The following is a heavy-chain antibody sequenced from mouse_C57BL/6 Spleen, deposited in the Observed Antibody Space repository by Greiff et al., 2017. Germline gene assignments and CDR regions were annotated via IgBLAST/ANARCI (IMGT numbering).Heavy chain of an antibody. Sequence: VQLQQSGPGLVAPSQSLSITCTVSGFSLTSYAISWVRQPPGKGLEWLGVIWTGGGTNYNSALKSRLSISKDNSKSQVFLKMNSLQTDDTARYYCARNFDYYGSSPYYFDYWGQGTTLTVSS. V-gene: IGHV2-9-1*01. CDR3: ARNFDYYGSSPYYFDY. CDR1: GFSLTSYA. J-gene: IGHJ2*01. D-gene: IGHD1-1*01. CDR2: IWTGGGT.